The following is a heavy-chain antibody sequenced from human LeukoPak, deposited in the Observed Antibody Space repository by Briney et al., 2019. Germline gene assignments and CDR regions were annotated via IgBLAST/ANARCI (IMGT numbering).Heavy chain of an antibody. CDR2: ISSSGSTI. D-gene: IGHD6-6*01. CDR3: AREASEYSSSSPPGGYYYYYMDV. CDR1: GFTFSDYY. V-gene: IGHV3-11*04. J-gene: IGHJ6*03. Sequence: GGSLRLSCAASGFTFSDYYMSWIRQAPGKGLEWVSYISSSGSTIYYADSVKGRFTISRDNAKNSLYLQMNSLRAEDTAVYYCAREASEYSSSSPPGGYYYYYMDVWGKGTTVTVSS.